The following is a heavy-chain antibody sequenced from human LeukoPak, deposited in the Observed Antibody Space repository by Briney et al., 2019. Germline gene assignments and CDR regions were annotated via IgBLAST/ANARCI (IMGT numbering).Heavy chain of an antibody. Sequence: ASVKVSCKASGYTFTSYDINWVRQATRQGLEWMGWMNPNSGNTGYAQKFQGRVTITRNTSISTAYMELSSLRSEDTAVYYCARSLYYYGSGSYHFDYWGQGTLVTVSS. D-gene: IGHD3-10*01. CDR1: GYTFTSYD. J-gene: IGHJ4*02. CDR2: MNPNSGNT. CDR3: ARSLYYYGSGSYHFDY. V-gene: IGHV1-8*03.